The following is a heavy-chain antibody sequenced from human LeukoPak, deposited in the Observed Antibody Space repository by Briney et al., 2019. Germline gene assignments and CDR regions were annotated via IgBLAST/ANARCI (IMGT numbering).Heavy chain of an antibody. CDR2: INPAGTET. J-gene: IGHJ4*02. V-gene: IGHV3-7*01. D-gene: IGHD2-15*01. CDR3: ARFGYVAAVDL. Sequence: GGSLRLSCAASGFSFSACWMTWVRQAPGTGLEWVANINPAGTETYYVDPVKGRFTISRDNAKNLLYLQMNSLRAEDTAVYYCARFGYVAAVDLWGQGTPVTVSS. CDR1: GFSFSACW.